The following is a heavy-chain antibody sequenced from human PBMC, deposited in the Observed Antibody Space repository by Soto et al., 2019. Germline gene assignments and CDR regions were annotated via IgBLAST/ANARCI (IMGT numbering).Heavy chain of an antibody. D-gene: IGHD6-13*01. CDR3: ARVGAAGTFGGVY. V-gene: IGHV4-34*01. CDR2: INQSGST. Sequence: QVQLQQWGAGLLKPSETLSLTCAVYGGSFSGYYWSWIRQPPGKGLEWIGEINQSGSTNYNPSLKSRVTISVDTSKNQFSLKLSSVTAADTAVYYCARVGAAGTFGGVYWGQGTLVTVSS. CDR1: GGSFSGYY. J-gene: IGHJ4*02.